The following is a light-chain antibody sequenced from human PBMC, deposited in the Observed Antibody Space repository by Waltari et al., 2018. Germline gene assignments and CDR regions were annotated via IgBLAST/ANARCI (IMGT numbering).Light chain of an antibody. CDR2: GNS. Sequence: QSVLTQPPSVSAAPGQRVTISCTWSSSNIGAGSDVHWYQQLPGRAPTLLIFGNSNRPPGVSDRFSCSKSGTSASLAITGLQAADEADYYCQAYDSSLSGPRYVFGTGTTVTVL. V-gene: IGLV1-40*01. CDR3: QAYDSSLSGPRYV. CDR1: SSNIGAGSD. J-gene: IGLJ1*01.